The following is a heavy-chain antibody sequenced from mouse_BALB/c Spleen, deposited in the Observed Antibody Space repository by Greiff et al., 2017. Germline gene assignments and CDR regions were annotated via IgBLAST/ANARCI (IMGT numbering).Heavy chain of an antibody. CDR2: IDPETGGT. CDR3: TKKGRRWYSFDY. CDR1: GYTFTDYE. Sequence: QVQLQQSGAELVRPGASVTLSCKASGYTFTDYEMHWVKQTPVHGLEWIGAIDPETGGTAYNQKFKGKATLTADKSSSTAYMELRSLTSEDSAVYYCTKKGRRWYSFDYWGQGTTLTVSS. V-gene: IGHV1-15*01. J-gene: IGHJ2*01. D-gene: IGHD2-14*01.